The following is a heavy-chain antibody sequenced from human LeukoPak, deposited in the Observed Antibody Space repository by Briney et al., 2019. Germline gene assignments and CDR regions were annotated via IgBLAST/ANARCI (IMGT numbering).Heavy chain of an antibody. CDR2: IYSGGST. V-gene: IGHV3-53*01. Sequence: GGSLRLSCVASGFTVSSNYMSWVRQAPGKGLEWVSVIYSGGSTFYADSVKGRFTISRDNSKNTLYLQMNSLRAEDTAVYYCRVFAETADYWGPGTLVTVSS. CDR3: RVFAETADY. CDR1: GFTVSSNY. J-gene: IGHJ4*02. D-gene: IGHD1-1*01.